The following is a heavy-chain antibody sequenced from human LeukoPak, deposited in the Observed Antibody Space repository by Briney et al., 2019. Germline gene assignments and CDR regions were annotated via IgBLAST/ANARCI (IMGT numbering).Heavy chain of an antibody. D-gene: IGHD2-21*02. V-gene: IGHV3-21*01. CDR2: ISSSSSYI. CDR3: ARDPLAYCGGDCYSGGFDY. CDR1: GFTFSSYS. Sequence: PGGSLRLSCAASGFTFSSYSMNWVRQAPGKGLEWVSSISSSSSYIYYADSVKGRFTISRDNAKSSLYLQMNSLRAEDTAVYYCARDPLAYCGGDCYSGGFDYWGQGTLVTVSS. J-gene: IGHJ4*02.